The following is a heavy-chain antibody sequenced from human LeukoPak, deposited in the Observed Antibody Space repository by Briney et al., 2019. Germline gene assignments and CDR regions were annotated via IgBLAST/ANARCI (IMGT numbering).Heavy chain of an antibody. Sequence: KFQGRVTITRDTSASTAYMELSSLRSEDTAVYYCARADIMSTFGGVIWGQGTLVTVSS. J-gene: IGHJ4*02. V-gene: IGHV1-3*01. D-gene: IGHD3-16*01. CDR3: ARADIMSTFGGVI.